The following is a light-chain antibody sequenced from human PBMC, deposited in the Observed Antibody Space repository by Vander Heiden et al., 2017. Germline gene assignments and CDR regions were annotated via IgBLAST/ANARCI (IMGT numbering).Light chain of an antibody. J-gene: IGKJ1*01. Sequence: DLEMTQSPSSLSASVGDTVTITCRASHDISTYLNWYQQRPGKVPDLLIYGASTLQSGVPSRFSGRGSGTDFTLTISSLQPEDYATYVCQQSYTTPRTFGQGAKVEIK. CDR3: QQSYTTPRT. CDR2: GAS. V-gene: IGKV1-39*01. CDR1: HDISTY.